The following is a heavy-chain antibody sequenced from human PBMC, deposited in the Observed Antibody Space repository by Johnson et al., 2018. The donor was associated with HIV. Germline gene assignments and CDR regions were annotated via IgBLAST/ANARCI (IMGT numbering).Heavy chain of an antibody. CDR1: GFTVSSNY. J-gene: IGHJ3*02. V-gene: IGHV3-9*01. CDR3: ARAPGTTGGAFDI. D-gene: IGHD1-1*01. Sequence: VQLVESGGGLVQPGGSLRLSCAASGFTVSSNYMSWVRQAPGKGLEWVSGISWNSGSIGYADSVKGRFTISRDNAKNSLYLQMNSLRPEDTAMYYCARAPGTTGGAFDIWGQGTMVTVSS. CDR2: ISWNSGSI.